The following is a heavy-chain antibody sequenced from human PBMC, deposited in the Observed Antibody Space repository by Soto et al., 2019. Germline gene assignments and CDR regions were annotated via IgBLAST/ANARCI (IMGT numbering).Heavy chain of an antibody. CDR3: ARGIAARQALDP. CDR2: INPNSGGT. Sequence: GASVKVTCKASGYTFTGYYRHWVRQAPGQGLEWMGWINPNSGGTNYAQKFQGWVTMTRDTSISTAYMELSRLRSDDTAVYYCARGIAARQALDPWGQGTLVTVSS. V-gene: IGHV1-2*04. D-gene: IGHD6-6*01. CDR1: GYTFTGYY. J-gene: IGHJ5*02.